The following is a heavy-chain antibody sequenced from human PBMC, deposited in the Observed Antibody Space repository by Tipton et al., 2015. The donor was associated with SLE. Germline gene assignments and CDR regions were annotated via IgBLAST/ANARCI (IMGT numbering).Heavy chain of an antibody. Sequence: TLSLTCTVSGFSINSYFWSWIRQPAGKELEWIGRISASGNTNYNPSLKSRVTMSIDTSKNQFSLKLSSVTAADTAVYYCAREFLNPVTTVHYYFDLWGRGTLVTVSS. CDR1: GFSINSYF. CDR2: ISASGNT. J-gene: IGHJ2*01. CDR3: AREFLNPVTTVHYYFDL. V-gene: IGHV4-4*07. D-gene: IGHD4-11*01.